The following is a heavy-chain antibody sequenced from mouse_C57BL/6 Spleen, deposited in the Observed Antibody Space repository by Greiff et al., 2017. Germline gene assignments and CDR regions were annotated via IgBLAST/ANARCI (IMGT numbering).Heavy chain of an antibody. D-gene: IGHD3-2*02. CDR2: ISSGGSYT. V-gene: IGHV5-6*02. CDR3: ARHGDSSGLYYFDY. J-gene: IGHJ2*01. Sequence: DVMLVESGGDLVKPGGSLKLSCAASGFTFSSYGMSWVRQTPDKRLEWVATISSGGSYTYYPDSVKGRFTISRDNAKNTLYLQMSSLKSEDTAMYYCARHGDSSGLYYFDYWGQGTTLTVSS. CDR1: GFTFSSYG.